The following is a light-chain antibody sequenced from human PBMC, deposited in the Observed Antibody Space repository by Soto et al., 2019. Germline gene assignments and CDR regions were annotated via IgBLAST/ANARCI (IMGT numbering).Light chain of an antibody. CDR3: QQYENLPT. J-gene: IGKJ5*01. Sequence: DIQMTQSPSSMSASVGDRVSIXXQASQNINNYLNWYQQKPGRAPKLLIYDAYNLEAGVPSRFRGSGSGTDFTFTISRLQPEDIATYYCQQYENLPTFGQGARLEIK. CDR1: QNINNY. V-gene: IGKV1-33*01. CDR2: DAY.